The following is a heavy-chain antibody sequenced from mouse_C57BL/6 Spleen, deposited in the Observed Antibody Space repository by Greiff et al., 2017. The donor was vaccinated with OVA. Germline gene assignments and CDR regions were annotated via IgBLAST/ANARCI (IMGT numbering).Heavy chain of an antibody. CDR1: GFSLTSYG. J-gene: IGHJ2*01. V-gene: IGHV2-2*01. CDR3: ARRDGYYPYFDY. D-gene: IGHD2-3*01. Sequence: VQLQQSGPGLVQPSQSLSITCTVSGFSLTSYGVHWVRQSPGEGLEWLGVIWSGGSTDYNAAFISRLSISKDNSKSQVFFKMNSLQADDTAIYYCARRDGYYPYFDYWGQGTTLTVSS. CDR2: IWSGGST.